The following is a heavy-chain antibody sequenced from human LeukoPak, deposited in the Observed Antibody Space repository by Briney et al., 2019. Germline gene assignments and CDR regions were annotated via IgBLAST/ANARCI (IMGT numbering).Heavy chain of an antibody. CDR2: ISGSGGST. V-gene: IGHV3-23*01. CDR1: GFTFSSYA. D-gene: IGHD5-12*01. CDR3: ARVDIVADGPPGLFDY. Sequence: GGSLRLSCAASGFTFSSYAMSWVRQAPGKGLEWVSAISGSGGSTYYADSVKGRFTISRDNSKNTLYLQMNSLRAEDTAVYYCARVDIVADGPPGLFDYWGQGTLVTVSS. J-gene: IGHJ4*02.